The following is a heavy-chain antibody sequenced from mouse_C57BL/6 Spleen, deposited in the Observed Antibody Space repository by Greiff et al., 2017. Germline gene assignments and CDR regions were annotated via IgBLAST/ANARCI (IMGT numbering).Heavy chain of an antibody. D-gene: IGHD3-3*01. CDR3: ASPQGDWDY. J-gene: IGHJ2*01. Sequence: LVESGAELARPGASVKLSCKASGYTFTSYGISWVKQRTGQGLEWIGEIYPRSGNTYYNEKFKGKATLTADKSSSTAYMELRSLTSEDSAVYFCASPQGDWDYWGQGTTLTVSS. V-gene: IGHV1-81*01. CDR2: IYPRSGNT. CDR1: GYTFTSYG.